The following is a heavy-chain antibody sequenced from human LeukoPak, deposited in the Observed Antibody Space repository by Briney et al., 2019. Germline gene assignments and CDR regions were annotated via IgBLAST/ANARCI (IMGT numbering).Heavy chain of an antibody. J-gene: IGHJ2*01. CDR1: GFTFDDYA. CDR3: AKVAYITIFGVVTEYFDL. V-gene: IGHV3-9*01. CDR2: ISWNSGSI. D-gene: IGHD3-3*01. Sequence: PGRSLRLSCAASGFTFDDYAMHWVRQAPGKGLEWVSGISWNSGSIGYADSVKGRFTISRDNAKNSLYLQMNSLRAEDTALYYCAKVAYITIFGVVTEYFDLWAVAPWSLSTQ.